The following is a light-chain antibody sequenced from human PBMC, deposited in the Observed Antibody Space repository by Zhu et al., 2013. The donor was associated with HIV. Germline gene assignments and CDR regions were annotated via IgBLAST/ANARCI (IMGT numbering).Light chain of an antibody. Sequence: DIVMTQSPDSQAVSLGERATINCKSSQSILYSADNQNYLAWYQQKPGQPPKLLIYWASIRESGVPDRFSGSGSGADFTLAISSLQAEDVAVYYCQQFRSTPYTFGQGTRLEIK. CDR2: WAS. V-gene: IGKV4-1*01. CDR1: QSILYSADNQNY. CDR3: QQFRSTPYT. J-gene: IGKJ2*01.